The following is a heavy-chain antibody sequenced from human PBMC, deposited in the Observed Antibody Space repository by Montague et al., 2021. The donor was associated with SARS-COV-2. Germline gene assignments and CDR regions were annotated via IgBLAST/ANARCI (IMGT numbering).Heavy chain of an antibody. V-gene: IGHV4-59*01. Sequence: SETLSLTCAVSGGSMYSYYWSWIRQPPGKGLEWVGYIYYSGSTKYSPSLKSRVTISVDTSKTQFSLKLSSLTAADTAVYYCARVVGNYGQNYLGMNGWGQGTTVTVSS. CDR3: ARVVGNYGQNYLGMNG. CDR2: IYYSGST. J-gene: IGHJ6*02. CDR1: GGSMYSYY. D-gene: IGHD4-17*01.